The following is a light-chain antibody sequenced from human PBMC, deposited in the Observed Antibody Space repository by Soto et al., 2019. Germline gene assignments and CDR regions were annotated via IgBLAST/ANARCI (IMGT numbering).Light chain of an antibody. J-gene: IGKJ5*01. CDR2: DGS. CDR1: QSISSY. V-gene: IGKV3-11*01. CDR3: QQRRNWPPIT. Sequence: EIVLTQSPATLSLSPGERATLSCRASQSISSYLAWYQQKPGQAPRLLIYDGSIRATGIPARFSGSGSGTDFTLTISSLEPEDFAVYYCQQRRNWPPITFGQGTRLENK.